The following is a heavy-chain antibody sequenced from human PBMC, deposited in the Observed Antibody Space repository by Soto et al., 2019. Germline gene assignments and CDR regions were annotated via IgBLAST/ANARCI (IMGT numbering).Heavy chain of an antibody. Sequence: PGGSLRLSCAASGFTFSSYGMHWVRQAPGKGLEWVAVIWYDGSNKYYADSVKGRFTISRDNSKNTLYLQMNSLRAEDTAVYYCVRARATVTTYGLDYWGQGTLVTVSS. CDR2: IWYDGSNK. V-gene: IGHV3-33*01. D-gene: IGHD4-17*01. J-gene: IGHJ4*02. CDR1: GFTFSSYG. CDR3: VRARATVTTYGLDY.